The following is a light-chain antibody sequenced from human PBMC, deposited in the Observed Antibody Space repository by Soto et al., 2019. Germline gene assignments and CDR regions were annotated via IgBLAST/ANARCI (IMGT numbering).Light chain of an antibody. V-gene: IGLV2-8*01. CDR3: TSYAGGNNV. Sequence: QSVLTQPPSASGSPGQSVTISCTGTSSDVGGYNYVSWYQQNPGKVPKLMIYDVNKRPSGVPDRFSGSKSGNTASLTVSGLQADDEDDYYCTSYAGGNNVFGTGTKVTVL. CDR1: SSDVGGYNY. J-gene: IGLJ1*01. CDR2: DVN.